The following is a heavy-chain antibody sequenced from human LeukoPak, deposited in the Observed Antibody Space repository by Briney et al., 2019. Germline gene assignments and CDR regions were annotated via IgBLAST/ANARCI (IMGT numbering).Heavy chain of an antibody. CDR2: ISGSGGST. Sequence: GGSLRLSCAASGFTFSSYAMSWVRQAPGKGLEWVSAISGSGGSTFYADSVKGRFTVSRDNAKRSMYLQMNSLRAEDTAVYYCARFPPGTAFDIWGQGTMVTVSS. V-gene: IGHV3-23*01. J-gene: IGHJ3*02. CDR1: GFTFSSYA. CDR3: ARFPPGTAFDI. D-gene: IGHD1-1*01.